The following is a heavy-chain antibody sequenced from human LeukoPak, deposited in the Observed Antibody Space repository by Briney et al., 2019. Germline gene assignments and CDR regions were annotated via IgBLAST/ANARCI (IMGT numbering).Heavy chain of an antibody. CDR2: IIPIFGTA. J-gene: IGHJ4*02. V-gene: IGHV1-69*05. D-gene: IGHD2-2*01. CDR3: ARWYCRTTSCHVGY. Sequence: SVKVSCKASGGTFSSYAISWVRQAPGQGLEWMGGIIPIFGTANYAQKFQGRVTITTDESTSTAYMELSSLRSDDTAVYYCARWYCRTTSCHVGYWGQGTLVTVSS. CDR1: GGTFSSYA.